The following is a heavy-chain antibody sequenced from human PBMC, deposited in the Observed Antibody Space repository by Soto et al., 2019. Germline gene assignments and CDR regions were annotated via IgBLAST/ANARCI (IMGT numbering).Heavy chain of an antibody. CDR2: ISAYNGNT. Sequence: WASVKVSCKASGYTFTSYGISWVRQAPGQGLEWMGWISAYNGNTNYAQKLQGRVTMTTDTSTSTAYMELRSLRSDDTAVYYCARSHSYYDFWSGYQSPNYFDYWGQGTLVTVSS. CDR1: GYTFTSYG. CDR3: ARSHSYYDFWSGYQSPNYFDY. J-gene: IGHJ4*02. V-gene: IGHV1-18*01. D-gene: IGHD3-3*01.